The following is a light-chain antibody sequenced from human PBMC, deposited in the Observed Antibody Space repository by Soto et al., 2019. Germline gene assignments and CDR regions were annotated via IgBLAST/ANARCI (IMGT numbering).Light chain of an antibody. CDR3: QHYNNWPPWT. CDR2: GAS. V-gene: IGKV3-15*01. J-gene: IGKJ1*01. CDR1: QSVSSN. Sequence: EIVLTQSPATLSVSPGERATLSCRASQSVSSNLAWYQQKRGQAPRLLIYGASTRGTGIPARFSGSGSGREFTLTISSLQSEDFAVYYCQHYNNWPPWTFGQGTKVEIK.